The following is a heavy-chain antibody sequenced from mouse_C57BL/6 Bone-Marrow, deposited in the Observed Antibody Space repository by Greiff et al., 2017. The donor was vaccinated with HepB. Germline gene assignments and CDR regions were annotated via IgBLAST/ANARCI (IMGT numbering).Heavy chain of an antibody. V-gene: IGHV1-64*01. CDR1: GYTFTIYW. Sequence: QVQLQQPGAELVKPGASVKLSCKASGYTFTIYWMHWVKQRPGQGLEWIGMIHPNSGSTNYNEKFKSKATLTVDKSSSTAYMQLSSLTSEDSAVYYCARIDGSSQDYYAMDYWGQGTSVTVSS. CDR2: IHPNSGST. J-gene: IGHJ4*01. D-gene: IGHD1-1*01. CDR3: ARIDGSSQDYYAMDY.